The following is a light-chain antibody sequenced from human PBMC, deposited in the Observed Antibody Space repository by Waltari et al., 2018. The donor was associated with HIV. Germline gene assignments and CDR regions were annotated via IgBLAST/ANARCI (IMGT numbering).Light chain of an antibody. CDR1: QSVSDTY. CDR2: GAS. Sequence: EIVLTQSPGTLSLSPGERATLSCRASQSVSDTYLAWYQQKPGRPPRLLIYGASRGAAGIPDRFSGSGSGTDFTLTISRLEPEDSAVYYCQQYGTAPLTFGGGTKVEI. V-gene: IGKV3-20*01. J-gene: IGKJ4*01. CDR3: QQYGTAPLT.